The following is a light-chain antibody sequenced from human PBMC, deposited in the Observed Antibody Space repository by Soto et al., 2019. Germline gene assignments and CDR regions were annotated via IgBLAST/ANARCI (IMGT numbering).Light chain of an antibody. CDR2: DAS. CDR1: QSVSSSY. V-gene: IGKV3-20*01. J-gene: IGKJ4*01. CDR3: QQYGSSPLT. Sequence: EIVLTQSPGTLSLSTGERATLSCRASQSVSSSYLAWYQQKPGQAPRLLIYDASSRATGLPDRFSGSGSGPDFTLTISRLEPEDFAVCYCQQYGSSPLTFGGGTKVEIK.